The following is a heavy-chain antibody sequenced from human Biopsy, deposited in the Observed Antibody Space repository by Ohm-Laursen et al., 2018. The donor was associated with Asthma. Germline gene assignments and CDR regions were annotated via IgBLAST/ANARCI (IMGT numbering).Heavy chain of an antibody. Sequence: SSLRLSCAASGFTFSNYGMHWVRQAPCKGLDWVAVISFDGSNKNYTDSVKGRFTISRDNTRNTLHLQMNSLRAEDTAVYYCAKDFFPGWELRRGPDYWGQGTLVTVSS. D-gene: IGHD1-26*01. CDR3: AKDFFPGWELRRGPDY. CDR2: ISFDGSNK. CDR1: GFTFSNYG. J-gene: IGHJ4*02. V-gene: IGHV3-30*18.